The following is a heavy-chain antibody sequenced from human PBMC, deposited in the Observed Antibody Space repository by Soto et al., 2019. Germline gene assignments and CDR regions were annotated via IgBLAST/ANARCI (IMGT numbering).Heavy chain of an antibody. CDR2: INPNSGGT. Sequence: ASVKVSCKASGYTFTGYYMHWVRQAPGQGLEWMGWINPNSGGTNYAQKFQGRVTMTRDTSTSTAYMELSRLRSDDTAVYYCARVAARPGIYGMDVWGQGTTVTVSS. CDR3: ARVAARPGIYGMDV. D-gene: IGHD6-6*01. V-gene: IGHV1-2*02. CDR1: GYTFTGYY. J-gene: IGHJ6*02.